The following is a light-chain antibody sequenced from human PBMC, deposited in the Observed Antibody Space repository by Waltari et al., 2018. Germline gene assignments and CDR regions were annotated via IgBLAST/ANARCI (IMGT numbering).Light chain of an antibody. J-gene: IGKJ1*01. V-gene: IGKV3-20*01. CDR2: EAS. Sequence: EIVLTQSPGTLSLPPGERATLSCRASQSVSRFLAWYQQKPGQAPRLLIYEASSRATDIPDRFSGSGSGTDFSLTISRLGPEDFAVYYCQKYGTLPATFGQGTKVEIK. CDR3: QKYGTLPAT. CDR1: QSVSRF.